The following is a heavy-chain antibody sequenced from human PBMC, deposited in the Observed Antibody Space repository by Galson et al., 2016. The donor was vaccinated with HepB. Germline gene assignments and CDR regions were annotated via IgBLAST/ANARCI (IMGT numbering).Heavy chain of an antibody. J-gene: IGHJ5*02. CDR2: ISFSGDHT. D-gene: IGHD2-15*01. V-gene: IGHV3-23*01. Sequence: SLRLSCAASGFTFSSYSMAWVRQAPGKGLEWVSTISFSGDHTYYADSVKGRFTISRDNSKNTLFLEMSNLRTEDTAVCYGAKNPGYGWFDPWGQGTLVTVSS. CDR1: GFTFSSYS. CDR3: AKNPGYGWFDP.